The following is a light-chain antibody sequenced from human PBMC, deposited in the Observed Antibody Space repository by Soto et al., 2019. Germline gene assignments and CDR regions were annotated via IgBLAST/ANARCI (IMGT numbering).Light chain of an antibody. CDR1: QSIGTY. J-gene: IGKJ3*01. Sequence: DIQLTQSPSSLSPSVGDRVTITCRASQSIGTYLNWYQLKPGNAPKLLIYAASHTHRGVPSRFSCSGSGTDFTLTISSLQPDDLATYYCKQSYRAPYPFGPGTNMDIK. CDR2: AAS. CDR3: KQSYRAPYP. V-gene: IGKV1-39*01.